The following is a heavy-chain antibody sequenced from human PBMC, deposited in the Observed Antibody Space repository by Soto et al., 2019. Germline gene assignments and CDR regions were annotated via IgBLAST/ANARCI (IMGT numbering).Heavy chain of an antibody. J-gene: IGHJ6*02. V-gene: IGHV3-30-3*01. Sequence: QVQLVESGGGVVQPGRSLRLSCAASGFTFSSYAMHWVRQAPGEGLEWVAVISYDGSNKYYADSVKGRFTISRDNSKNTLYLQMNSLRAEDTAVYYCARDTPEHDLYYGMDVWGQGTTVTVSS. CDR1: GFTFSSYA. D-gene: IGHD1-1*01. CDR2: ISYDGSNK. CDR3: ARDTPEHDLYYGMDV.